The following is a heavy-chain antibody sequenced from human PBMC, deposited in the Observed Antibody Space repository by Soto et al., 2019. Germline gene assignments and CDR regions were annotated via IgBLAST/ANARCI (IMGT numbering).Heavy chain of an antibody. CDR2: IYSSGGT. CDR3: AREDAARIERWFDA. J-gene: IGHJ5*02. Sequence: PSETLSLTCAVSGGSIISASYSWNWIRQSPGRGLEWIGHIYSSGGTYYNPSLKSRVSISVDTSNNQFSLKLTSVTAADTAAYFCAREDAARIERWFDAWGQGILVTVSS. CDR1: GGSIISASYS. D-gene: IGHD6-6*01. V-gene: IGHV4-31*11.